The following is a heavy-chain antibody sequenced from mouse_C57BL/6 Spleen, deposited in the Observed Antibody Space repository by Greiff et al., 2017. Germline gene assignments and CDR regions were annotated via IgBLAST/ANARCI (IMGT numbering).Heavy chain of an antibody. CDR3: ARALYDAGFAY. Sequence: VQLQQSGAELVRPGASVKLSCKASGYTFTDYYINWVKQRPGQGLEWIARIYPGSGNTYYNEKFKGKATLTAEKSSSTAYMQLSSLTSEDSAVYFCARALYDAGFAYWGQGTMVTVSA. CDR2: IYPGSGNT. V-gene: IGHV1-76*01. CDR1: GYTFTDYY. J-gene: IGHJ3*01. D-gene: IGHD2-12*01.